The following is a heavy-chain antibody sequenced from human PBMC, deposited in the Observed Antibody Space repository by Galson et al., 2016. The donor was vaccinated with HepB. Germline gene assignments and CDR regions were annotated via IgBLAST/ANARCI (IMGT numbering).Heavy chain of an antibody. D-gene: IGHD3-9*01. Sequence: SLRLSCAASGFTFDDFTIHWVRQAPGKGLQWVSLITWDATGTYYEESVKGRFTISRDNSKNSLSLQMNSLRSEDSALYYCVKAGEGFDWLHHWGHGTLVTVSS. CDR1: GFTFDDFT. CDR2: ITWDATGT. V-gene: IGHV3-43*01. CDR3: VKAGEGFDWLHH. J-gene: IGHJ1*01.